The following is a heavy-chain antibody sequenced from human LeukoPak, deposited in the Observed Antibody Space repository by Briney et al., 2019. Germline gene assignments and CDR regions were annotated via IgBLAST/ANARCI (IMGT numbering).Heavy chain of an antibody. D-gene: IGHD3-16*01. CDR1: GFTFTDYY. Sequence: GGSLRLSCAASGFTFTDYYMSWIRQAPGKGLDWVSYITNSGSYTKYADSVKGRFTISRDNAENSLDLQMNSLRAEDTAVYYCARRITAGDAFDIWGQGTMVTVSS. CDR2: ITNSGSYT. J-gene: IGHJ3*02. CDR3: ARRITAGDAFDI. V-gene: IGHV3-11*06.